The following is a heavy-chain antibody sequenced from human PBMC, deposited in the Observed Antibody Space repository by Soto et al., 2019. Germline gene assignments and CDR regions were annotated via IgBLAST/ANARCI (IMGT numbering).Heavy chain of an antibody. J-gene: IGHJ6*02. CDR2: IDSDGSST. Sequence: GSLRLSCAASGFTFGSYWMNWVRQAPGKGLVWVSRIDSDGSSTTYADSVKGRFTTSRDNAKNTLYLQMSSLRVEDTAVYYCARGRPYGMDVWGQGTTVTVSS. V-gene: IGHV3-74*01. CDR1: GFTFGSYW. CDR3: ARGRPYGMDV.